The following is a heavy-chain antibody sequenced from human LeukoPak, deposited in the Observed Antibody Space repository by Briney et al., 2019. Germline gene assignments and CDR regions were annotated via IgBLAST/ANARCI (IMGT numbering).Heavy chain of an antibody. CDR1: GDITHY. CDR3: AKHNGGGIVSYVAPGPPDHFDH. J-gene: IGHJ4*02. V-gene: IGHV4-39*01. CDR2: IYFSGSV. D-gene: IGHD1-26*01. Sequence: KPSETLSLTCTVSGDITHYWGWIRQPPGKGLECIGSIYFSGSVYYNPSLRSRVTISLDTSTKQLSLKLTSVTAADTAIYYCAKHNGGGIVSYVAPGPPDHFDHWGQGALVTVSS.